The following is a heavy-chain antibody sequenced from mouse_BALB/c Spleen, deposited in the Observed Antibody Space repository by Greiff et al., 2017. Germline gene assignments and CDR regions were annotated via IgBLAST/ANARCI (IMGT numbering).Heavy chain of an antibody. V-gene: IGHV1-14*01. Sequence: VQLKQSGPELVKPGASVKMSCKASGYTFTSYVMHWVKQKPGQGLEWIGYINPYNDGTKYNEKFKGKATLTSDKSSSTAYMELSSLTSEDSAVYYCARKGWEDAMDYWGQGTSVTVSS. CDR3: ARKGWEDAMDY. D-gene: IGHD1-1*02. CDR1: GYTFTSYV. CDR2: INPYNDGT. J-gene: IGHJ4*01.